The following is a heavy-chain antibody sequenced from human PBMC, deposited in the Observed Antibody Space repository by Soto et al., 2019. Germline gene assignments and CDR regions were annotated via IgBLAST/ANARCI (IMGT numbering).Heavy chain of an antibody. J-gene: IGHJ4*02. CDR3: ARGGQARIPAAGTPY. Sequence: QVQLVQSGAEVKKPGASVKVSCKASGYTFTSYDINWVRQATGQGLEWMGWMNPNSDNPGYAQKFQGRVTMTRNTSISTAYMELSNLRSEDTAVYYCARGGQARIPAAGTPYWGQGTLVTVSS. CDR2: MNPNSDNP. V-gene: IGHV1-8*01. D-gene: IGHD6-13*01. CDR1: GYTFTSYD.